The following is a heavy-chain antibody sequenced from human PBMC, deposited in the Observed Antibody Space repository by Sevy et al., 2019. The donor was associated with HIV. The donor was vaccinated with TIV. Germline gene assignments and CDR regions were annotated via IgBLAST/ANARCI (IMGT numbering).Heavy chain of an antibody. V-gene: IGHV3-23*01. J-gene: IGHJ3*01. CDR1: GFTFSSYA. D-gene: IGHD2-8*02. CDR3: AKDLVVLVGDAFDV. Sequence: GGSLRLSCAASGFTFSSYAMSWVRQAPGKGLEWVSAISGSGGDTYYAHSVKGRFTISRDNSKNTLYLQMNSLRADDTAVDYCAKDLVVLVGDAFDVWGQGTMVTVSS. CDR2: ISGSGGDT.